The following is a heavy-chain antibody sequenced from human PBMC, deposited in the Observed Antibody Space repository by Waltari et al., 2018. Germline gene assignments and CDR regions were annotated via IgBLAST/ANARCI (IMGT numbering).Heavy chain of an antibody. J-gene: IGHJ4*02. CDR3: ARDLDLAAAVDY. V-gene: IGHV3-11*04. CDR2: ISSSSSTI. Sequence: QLQLQESGPGLVKPSETLSLTGTVSGGSISSSSYYWGWIRQPPGKGLELVSYISSSSSTIYYADSVKGRFTISRDNAKNSLYLQMNSLRAEDTAVYYCARDLDLAAAVDYWGQGTLVTVSS. D-gene: IGHD6-13*01. CDR1: GGSISSSSYY.